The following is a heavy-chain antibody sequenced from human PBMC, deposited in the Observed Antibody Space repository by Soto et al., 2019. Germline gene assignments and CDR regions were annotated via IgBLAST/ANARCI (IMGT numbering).Heavy chain of an antibody. J-gene: IGHJ3*02. D-gene: IGHD6-19*01. Sequence: GGSLRLSCAASGFTFSSYSMNWVRQAPGKGLEWVSYISSSSSTIYYADAVKGRFTISGDNAKNSLYLQMNSLRDEDTAVYYCARDDSSGWKPDDAFDIWGQGTMVTVSS. CDR1: GFTFSSYS. CDR2: ISSSSSTI. V-gene: IGHV3-48*02. CDR3: ARDDSSGWKPDDAFDI.